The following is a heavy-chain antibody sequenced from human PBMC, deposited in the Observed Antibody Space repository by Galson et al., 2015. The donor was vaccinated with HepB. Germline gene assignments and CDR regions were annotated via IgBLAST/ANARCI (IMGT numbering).Heavy chain of an antibody. CDR2: ISYDGGNE. D-gene: IGHD3/OR15-3a*01. J-gene: IGHJ4*02. CDR1: GFTFSNYA. Sequence: LSCAASGFTFSNYAMHWVRQAPGKGLEWVAVISYDGGNEYYADSVKGRFTISRDNSKNTLYLQMRSLRAEDTAVYYCAKSTVFGLLIKPVFYFDFWGQGALVSVSS. V-gene: IGHV3-30*18. CDR3: AKSTVFGLLIKPVFYFDF.